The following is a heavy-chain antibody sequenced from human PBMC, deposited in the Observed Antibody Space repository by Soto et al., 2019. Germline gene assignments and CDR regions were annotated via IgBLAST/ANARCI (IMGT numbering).Heavy chain of an antibody. J-gene: IGHJ4*02. Sequence: EVHLEESGGGLVQPRGSLRLSCAASGFSLSPYWMHWVRQVPGRGLEWVARLSSDGFGAAYADSVKGRFFISRDIARNTLSLQMNSLRADDTAVYYCARDLGGPDYWGRGTSVTVSS. V-gene: IGHV3-74*03. CDR1: GFSLSPYW. CDR2: LSSDGFGA. D-gene: IGHD3-16*01. CDR3: ARDLGGPDY.